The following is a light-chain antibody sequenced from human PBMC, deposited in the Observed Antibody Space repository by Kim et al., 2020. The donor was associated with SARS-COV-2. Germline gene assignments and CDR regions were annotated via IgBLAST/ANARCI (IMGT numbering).Light chain of an antibody. J-gene: IGKJ1*01. CDR3: HYSTAFRHT. Sequence: EIVLTQSPDFQGVTPKEKVTIACRASQSIADHLHWYQQKPDQSPKLIMKYASQSISGVPSRFSGSGSGTEFALTIYSLEPEDAAVYYCHYSTAFRHTFGPGTKVDIK. CDR1: QSIADH. CDR2: YAS. V-gene: IGKV6D-21*02.